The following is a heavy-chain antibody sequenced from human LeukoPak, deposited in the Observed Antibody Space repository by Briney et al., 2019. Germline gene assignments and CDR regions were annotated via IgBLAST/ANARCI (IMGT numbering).Heavy chain of an antibody. Sequence: SETLSLTCTVSGGSFSSCSYYWSWIRQPPGKGLEYIGSVFYSGSTYYNPSLRSRVTFSVDTSKNQFSLKLTSVTAADTAVYYCARLDKRVHNTFDIWGQGTMVTVSS. V-gene: IGHV4-39*01. J-gene: IGHJ3*02. CDR3: ARLDKRVHNTFDI. D-gene: IGHD3-9*01. CDR1: GGSFSSCSYY. CDR2: VFYSGST.